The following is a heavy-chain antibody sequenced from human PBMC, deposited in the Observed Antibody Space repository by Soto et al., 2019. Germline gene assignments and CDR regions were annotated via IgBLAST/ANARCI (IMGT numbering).Heavy chain of an antibody. CDR1: GFTFSGYT. J-gene: IGHJ6*02. Sequence: EVQLVESGGGQVKPGGSLRLSCAASGFTFSGYTVNWVRQAPGKGLEWVSSISTSGGYIFYADSVKGRSTISRDNAKNSLYLQLNSLRAEDTAVYYCARDAYRATTFTTDYASDAMDVWGQGTTVTVSS. CDR3: ARDAYRATTFTTDYASDAMDV. D-gene: IGHD1-1*01. CDR2: ISTSGGYI. V-gene: IGHV3-21*01.